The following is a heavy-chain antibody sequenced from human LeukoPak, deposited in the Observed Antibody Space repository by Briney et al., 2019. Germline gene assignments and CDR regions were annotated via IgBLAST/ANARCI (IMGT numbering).Heavy chain of an antibody. CDR2: LYSVGTT. J-gene: IGHJ4*02. Sequence: PGGSLRLSCAASGFTVSSNFMTWVRQAPGRGLEWVSVLYSVGTTYYADSVKGRFTISRDDSKNTLYLQMNGLRAEDTAMYYCARVGAAVTTVDSWGQGTLVTVSS. V-gene: IGHV3-66*01. CDR3: ARVGAAVTTVDS. D-gene: IGHD4-17*01. CDR1: GFTVSSNF.